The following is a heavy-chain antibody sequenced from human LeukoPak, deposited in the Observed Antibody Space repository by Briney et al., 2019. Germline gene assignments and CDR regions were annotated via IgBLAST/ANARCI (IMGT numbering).Heavy chain of an antibody. V-gene: IGHV4-34*01. D-gene: IGHD3-10*01. J-gene: IGHJ6*03. CDR1: GGSLSAYY. Sequence: SETLSLTCAVYGGSLSAYYWTWIRQPPGKGLEWIGEINHGGSTNYNPSLKSRVTISIDTSKNQFSLKLSSVTAADTAVYYCARGVWFGEPYSPRYYYYYYYMDVWAKGPRSPSP. CDR3: ARGVWFGEPYSPRYYYYYYYMDV. CDR2: INHGGST.